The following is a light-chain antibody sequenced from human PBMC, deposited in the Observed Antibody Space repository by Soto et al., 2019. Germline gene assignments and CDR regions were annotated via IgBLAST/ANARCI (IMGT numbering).Light chain of an antibody. V-gene: IGKV1-5*03. J-gene: IGKJ1*01. CDR3: QHYHSYSEA. CDR1: QTISSW. CDR2: KAS. Sequence: DIQMTQSPSTLSGSVGDRVTITCRASQTISSWLAWYQQKPGKATKLLIYKASTLKSGVPSRFSGSGSGTEFTLTISSLQNDDFAKYYRQHYHSYSEAFVHGTKVELK.